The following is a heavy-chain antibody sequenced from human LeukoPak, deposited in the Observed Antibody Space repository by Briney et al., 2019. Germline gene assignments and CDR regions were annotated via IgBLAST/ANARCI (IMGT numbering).Heavy chain of an antibody. CDR1: GYTFTIYG. D-gene: IGHD1-1*01. CDR3: ARESHETREDY. Sequence: ASVKVSFKASGYTFTIYGISWVRQAPGQGLEWMGWISAYNGNTNYAQKLQGRVTMTTDTSTSTAYMELRSLRSDDTAVYYCARESHETREDYWGQGTLVTVSS. J-gene: IGHJ4*02. CDR2: ISAYNGNT. V-gene: IGHV1-18*01.